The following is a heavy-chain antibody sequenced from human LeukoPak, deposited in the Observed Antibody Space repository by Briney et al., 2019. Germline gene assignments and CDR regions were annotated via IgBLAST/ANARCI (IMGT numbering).Heavy chain of an antibody. D-gene: IGHD6-19*01. J-gene: IGHJ4*02. V-gene: IGHV1-69*05. CDR3: ARGTAVAGHFDY. Sequence: ASVKVSCKASGGTFSSYAISWVRQAPGQGLEWMGRIIPIFGTANYAQKFQGRVTITTDESTSTAYMEPSSLRSEDTAVYYCARGTAVAGHFDYWGQGTLVTVSS. CDR2: IIPIFGTA. CDR1: GGTFSSYA.